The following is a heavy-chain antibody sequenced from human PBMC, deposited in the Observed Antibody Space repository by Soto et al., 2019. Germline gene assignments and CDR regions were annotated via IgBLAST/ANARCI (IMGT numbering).Heavy chain of an antibody. CDR2: INPNSGDT. D-gene: IGHD3-16*01. Sequence: EGYCKSVWYSLIVYHGRWVRQAPGQGLEWMGWINPNSGDTNYAQKFQGRVTMTRDTSFSTAYMELSSLRSVDTAVYYCATLYSDLHFSGQRTLVTVPS. CDR1: WYSLIVYH. J-gene: IGHJ4*02. V-gene: IGHV1-2*02. CDR3: ATLYSDLHF.